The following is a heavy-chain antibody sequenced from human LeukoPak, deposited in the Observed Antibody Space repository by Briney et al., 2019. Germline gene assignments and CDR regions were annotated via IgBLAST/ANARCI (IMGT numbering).Heavy chain of an antibody. V-gene: IGHV1-8*02. J-gene: IGHJ4*02. CDR1: GYTFTAYY. CDR3: ARITKKNLYYFDY. D-gene: IGHD1-20*01. Sequence: ASVKVSCKASGYTFTAYYMHWARQAPGQGLEWMGWINPNSGNTGYAQKFQGRVTMTRNTSISTAYMELSSLRSEDTAVYYCARITKKNLYYFDYWGQGTLVTVSS. CDR2: INPNSGNT.